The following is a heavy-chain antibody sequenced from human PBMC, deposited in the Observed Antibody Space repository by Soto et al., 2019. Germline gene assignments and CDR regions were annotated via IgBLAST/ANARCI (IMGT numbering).Heavy chain of an antibody. Sequence: HPGGSLRLSCAASGFTFSSYGMHWVRQAPGKGLEWVAVISYDGSNKYYADSVKGRFTISRDNSKNTLYLQMNSLRAEDTAVYYCASRSPALDYWGQGTLVTVSS. V-gene: IGHV3-30*03. J-gene: IGHJ4*02. CDR1: GFTFSSYG. D-gene: IGHD2-2*01. CDR3: ASRSPALDY. CDR2: ISYDGSNK.